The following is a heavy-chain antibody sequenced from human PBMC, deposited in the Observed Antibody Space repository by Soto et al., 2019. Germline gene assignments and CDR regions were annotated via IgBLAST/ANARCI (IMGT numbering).Heavy chain of an antibody. D-gene: IGHD6-19*01. CDR1: GGSISNYY. CDR3: ATLSSGSKLDY. V-gene: IGHV4-59*08. Sequence: SETLSLTCTVSGGSISNYYWSWIRQPPGKGLEWIGYIYYSGRTNYNPSLKSRVTISVDTSKNQFSLKLNSVTAADTAVYYCATLSSGSKLDYWGQGTLVTVSS. J-gene: IGHJ4*02. CDR2: IYYSGRT.